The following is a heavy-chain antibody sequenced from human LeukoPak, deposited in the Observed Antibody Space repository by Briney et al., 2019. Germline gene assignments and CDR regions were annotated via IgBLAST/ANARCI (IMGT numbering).Heavy chain of an antibody. CDR1: GLIVSSNY. CDR3: ARDPWRGLYYFDH. V-gene: IGHV3-53*01. J-gene: IGHJ4*02. CDR2: IYSGGSM. Sequence: GGSLRLSCAASGLIVSSNYMSWVRQAPGKGLEWVSVIYSGGSMYYADSVKGRFTISRDNSKNTLYLQMNSLRAEDTAVYYCARDPWRGLYYFDHWGQGTLVTVSS. D-gene: IGHD2-21*02.